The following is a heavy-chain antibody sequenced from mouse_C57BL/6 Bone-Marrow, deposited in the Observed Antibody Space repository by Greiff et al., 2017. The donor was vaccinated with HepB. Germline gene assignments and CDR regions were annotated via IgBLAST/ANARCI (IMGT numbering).Heavy chain of an antibody. J-gene: IGHJ2*01. CDR2: IYPRSGNT. D-gene: IGHD1-1*01. CDR3: ATPYYYGSSYVGY. CDR1: GYTFTSYG. Sequence: QVQLQQSGAELARHGASVKLSCKASGYTFTSYGISWVKQRTGQGLEWIGEIYPRSGNTYYNEKFKGKATLTADKSSSTAYMELRSLTSEDSAVYFCATPYYYGSSYVGYWGQGTTLTVSS. V-gene: IGHV1-81*01.